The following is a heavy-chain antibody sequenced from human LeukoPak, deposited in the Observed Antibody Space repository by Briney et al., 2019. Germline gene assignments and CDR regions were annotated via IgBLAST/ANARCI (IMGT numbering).Heavy chain of an antibody. V-gene: IGHV3-9*01. CDR2: ISWNSGSI. CDR1: GFTFDGYA. J-gene: IGHJ4*02. D-gene: IGHD1-26*01. CDR3: AKGRGGATYKAFDY. Sequence: GGSLRLSCAASGFTFDGYAMHWVRQAPGKGLEWVSGISWNSGSIGYADSVKGRFTISRDNAKNSLYLQMNSLRAEDTALYYCAKGRGGATYKAFDYWGQGTLVTVSS.